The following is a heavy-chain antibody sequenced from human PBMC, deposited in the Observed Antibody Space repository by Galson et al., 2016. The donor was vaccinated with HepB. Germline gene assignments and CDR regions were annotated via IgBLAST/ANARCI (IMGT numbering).Heavy chain of an antibody. V-gene: IGHV1-46*01. CDR1: GYTFTSYY. CDR3: ARDFSIATRPAYYYHGMDV. Sequence: SVKVSCKASGYTFTSYYMYWVRQAPGQGLEWMGMINPSGGSTSYAQKFQGRVTMTRDTSTSTVYMELSGLRSEDTAVYYCARDFSIATRPAYYYHGMDVWGQRTTVTVSS. D-gene: IGHD6-6*01. J-gene: IGHJ6*02. CDR2: INPSGGST.